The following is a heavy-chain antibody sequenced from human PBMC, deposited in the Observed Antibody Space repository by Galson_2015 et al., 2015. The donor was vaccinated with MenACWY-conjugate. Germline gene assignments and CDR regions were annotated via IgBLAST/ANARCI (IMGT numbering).Heavy chain of an antibody. V-gene: IGHV3-15*01. Sequence: SLRLSCAASGFTFSNAWMSWVRQAPGKGLEWVGRIKSKTDGGTTDYAAPVKGRFTISRDDSKNTLYLQMNSLKTEDTAVYYCTTDPPPGLGGRYWGQGTLVTVSS. D-gene: IGHD3-16*01. CDR2: IKSKTDGGTT. CDR3: TTDPPPGLGGRY. CDR1: GFTFSNAW. J-gene: IGHJ4*02.